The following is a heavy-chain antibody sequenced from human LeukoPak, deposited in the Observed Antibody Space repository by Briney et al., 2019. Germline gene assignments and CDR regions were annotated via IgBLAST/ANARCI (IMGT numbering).Heavy chain of an antibody. V-gene: IGHV1-69*06. CDR1: GGTFSSYA. CDR2: IIPIFGTA. D-gene: IGHD3-10*01. Sequence: SVKVSCKASGGTFSSYAISWVRQAPGQGLEWMGGIIPIFGTANYAQKFQGRVTITADKSTSTAYMELSSLRSGDTAVYYCARDPADDYYGSGSTGDYWGQGTLVTVSS. J-gene: IGHJ4*02. CDR3: ARDPADDYYGSGSTGDY.